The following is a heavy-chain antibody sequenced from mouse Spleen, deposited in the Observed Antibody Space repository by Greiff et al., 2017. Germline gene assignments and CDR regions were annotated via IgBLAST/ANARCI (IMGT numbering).Heavy chain of an antibody. V-gene: IGHV5-9-3*01. J-gene: IGHJ3*01. D-gene: IGHD6-1*01. Sequence: EVKLVESGGGLVKPGGSLKLSCAASGFTFSSYAMSWVRQTPEKRLEWVATISSGGSYTYYPDSVKGRFTISRDNAKNTLYLQMSSLRSEDTAMYYCARQMPPFAYWGQGTLGTVSA. CDR1: GFTFSSYA. CDR3: ARQMPPFAY. CDR2: ISSGGSYT.